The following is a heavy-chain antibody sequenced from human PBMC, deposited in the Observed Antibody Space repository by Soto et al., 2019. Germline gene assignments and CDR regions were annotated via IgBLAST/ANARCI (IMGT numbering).Heavy chain of an antibody. CDR3: ARPLYSYGPMDV. CDR2: IYYSGST. V-gene: IGHV4-61*01. J-gene: IGHJ6*02. Sequence: QVQLQESGPGLVKPSETLSLTCTVSGGSVSSGSYYWSWIRQPTGKGLEWIGYIYYSGSTNYNPSLKSRVTISVDTSKNPFSLKLSSVTAADTAVYYCARPLYSYGPMDVWGQGTTVTVSS. CDR1: GGSVSSGSYY. D-gene: IGHD5-18*01.